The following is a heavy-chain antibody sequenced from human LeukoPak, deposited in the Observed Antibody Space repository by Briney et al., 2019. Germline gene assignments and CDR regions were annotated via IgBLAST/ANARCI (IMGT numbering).Heavy chain of an antibody. V-gene: IGHV4-34*01. CDR2: INHSGST. J-gene: IGHJ6*03. Sequence: PSETLSLTCAVYGGSFSGYYWSWIRQPPGKGLEWIGEINHSGSTNYNPSLKSRVTISVDTSKNQFSLKLSSVTAADTAVYYCARGHDESAYYYCMDVWGKGTTVTVSS. CDR3: ARGHDESAYYYCMDV. CDR1: GGSFSGYY. D-gene: IGHD1-1*01.